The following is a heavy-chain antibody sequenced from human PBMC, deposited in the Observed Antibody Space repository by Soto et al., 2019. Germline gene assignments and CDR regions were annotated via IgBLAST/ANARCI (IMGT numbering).Heavy chain of an antibody. CDR1: GFNFSDSW. J-gene: IGHJ4*02. V-gene: IGHV3-7*05. D-gene: IGHD3-16*01. CDR3: ASPGGGREPLTG. Sequence: EMQLVESGGGLVQPGGSLRLSCAASGFNFSDSWMNWVRQAPGKGLEWVATIKADGSAKYYLDSVKGRFTISRDNAKNSLYLQMDSLRAEDTAVYDCASPGGGREPLTGWGQGTLVTVSS. CDR2: IKADGSAK.